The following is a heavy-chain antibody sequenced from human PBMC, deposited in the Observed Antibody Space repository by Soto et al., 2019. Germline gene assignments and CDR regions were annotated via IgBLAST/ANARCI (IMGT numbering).Heavy chain of an antibody. CDR1: GFTFSNYG. D-gene: IGHD3-16*01. V-gene: IGHV3-33*01. J-gene: IGHJ3*02. CDR2: IWDDGNQK. CDR3: VRGGKTAGAFDI. Sequence: QVQLVESGGVVVQPGRSLRLSCAASGFTFSNYGMHWVRQAPGKGLEWVAVIWDDGNQKYYVDSVKGRFTISRDNPENTMFLQMNSLTAEDTAVYYCVRGGKTAGAFDIWGQGTMVTVSS.